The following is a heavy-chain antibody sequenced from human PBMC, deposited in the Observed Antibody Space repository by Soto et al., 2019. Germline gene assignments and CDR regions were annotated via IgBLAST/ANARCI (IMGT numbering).Heavy chain of an antibody. V-gene: IGHV3-7*01. D-gene: IGHD3-16*02. J-gene: IGHJ4*02. CDR2: IKQDGSEK. CDR3: ARDRPDYIWGSYRYGPSSNY. CDR1: GFTFSSYW. Sequence: GGSLRLSCAASGFTFSSYWMSWVRQAPGKGLEWVANIKQDGSEKYYVDSVKGRFTISRDNAKNSLYLQMNSLRAEDTAVYYCARDRPDYIWGSYRYGPSSNYWGQGTLVTVSS.